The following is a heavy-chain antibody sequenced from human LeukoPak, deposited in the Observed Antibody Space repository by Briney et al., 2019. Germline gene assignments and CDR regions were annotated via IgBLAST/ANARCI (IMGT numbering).Heavy chain of an antibody. Sequence: GSLRLSCAASGFTFSGYGMHWVRQAPGKGLEWVAVIWYDGSNKYYADSVKGRFTISRDNSKNTLYLQMNSLRAEDTAVYYCARGGYSYGLYYYYYGMDVWGQGTTVTVSS. CDR2: IWYDGSNK. CDR3: ARGGYSYGLYYYYYGMDV. D-gene: IGHD5-18*01. CDR1: GFTFSGYG. V-gene: IGHV3-33*08. J-gene: IGHJ6*02.